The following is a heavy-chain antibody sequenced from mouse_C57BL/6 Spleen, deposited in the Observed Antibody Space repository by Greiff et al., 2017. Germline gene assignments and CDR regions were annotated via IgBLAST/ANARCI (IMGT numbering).Heavy chain of an antibody. CDR3: ARYYSNWYFDV. J-gene: IGHJ1*03. V-gene: IGHV14-2*01. CDR1: GFNIKDYY. CDR2: IDPEDGET. Sequence: VQLQQPGAELVKPGASVKLSCTASGFNIKDYYMHWVKQRTEQGLAWIGRIDPEDGETKYAPKFKGKATVTADTSSNTAYLQLSSLTSEDTAVYYCARYYSNWYFDVWGTGTTVTVSS. D-gene: IGHD2-5*01.